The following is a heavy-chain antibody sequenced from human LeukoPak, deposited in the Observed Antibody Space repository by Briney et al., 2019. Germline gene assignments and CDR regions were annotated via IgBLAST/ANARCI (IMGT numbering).Heavy chain of an antibody. CDR1: GYTLTELS. V-gene: IGHV1-24*01. Sequence: ASVKVSCKVSGYTLTELSMHWVRQAPGKGLEWMGGFDPEDGETIYAQKFQGRVTMTEDTSTDTAYMELSSLRSEDTAVYYCARDEGDGMATIKPAAYWGQGTLVTVSS. D-gene: IGHD5-24*01. CDR2: FDPEDGET. CDR3: ARDEGDGMATIKPAAY. J-gene: IGHJ4*02.